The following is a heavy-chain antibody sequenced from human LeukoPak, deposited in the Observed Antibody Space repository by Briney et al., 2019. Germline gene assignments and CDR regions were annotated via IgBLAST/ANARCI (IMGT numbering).Heavy chain of an antibody. Sequence: SETLSLTCTVSGGSISSSSYYWGWIRQPPGKGLEWIGSIYYSGSTYYNPSLKSRVTISVDTSKNRFSLRLSSVTAADTAVYYCARAPATAGTIDYWGQGTLVTVSS. CDR2: IYYSGST. J-gene: IGHJ4*02. V-gene: IGHV4-39*02. CDR3: ARAPATAGTIDY. CDR1: GGSISSSSYY. D-gene: IGHD1-7*01.